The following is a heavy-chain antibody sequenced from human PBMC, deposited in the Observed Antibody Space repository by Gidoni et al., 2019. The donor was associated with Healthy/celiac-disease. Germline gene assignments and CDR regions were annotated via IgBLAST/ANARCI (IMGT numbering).Heavy chain of an antibody. V-gene: IGHV3-9*01. D-gene: IGHD6-6*01. CDR2: ISWNSGSI. CDR3: AKDIFQSRDGSSTAFDI. Sequence: EVQLVESGGGLVQPGRSLRLSCAASGFTFDDYAMHWVRQAPGKGLEWVSGISWNSGSIGYADSVKGRFTISRDNAKNSLYLQMNSLRAEDTALYYCAKDIFQSRDGSSTAFDIWGQGTMVTVSS. CDR1: GFTFDDYA. J-gene: IGHJ3*02.